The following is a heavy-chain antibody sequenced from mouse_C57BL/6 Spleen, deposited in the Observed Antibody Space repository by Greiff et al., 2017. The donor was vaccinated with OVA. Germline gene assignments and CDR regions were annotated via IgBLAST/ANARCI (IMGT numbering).Heavy chain of an antibody. D-gene: IGHD2-4*01. Sequence: VQLQQSGPELVKPGASVKMSCKASGYTFTDYNMHWVKQSHGKSLEWIGYINPNNGGTSYNQKFKGKATLTVNKSSSTAYMELRSLTSEDSAVYYCARAGIYYDYDGAWCAYWGQGTLVTVSA. CDR3: ARAGIYYDYDGAWCAY. CDR2: INPNNGGT. V-gene: IGHV1-22*01. J-gene: IGHJ3*01. CDR1: GYTFTDYN.